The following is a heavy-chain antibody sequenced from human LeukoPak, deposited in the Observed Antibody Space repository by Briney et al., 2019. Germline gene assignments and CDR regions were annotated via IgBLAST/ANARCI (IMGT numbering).Heavy chain of an antibody. CDR3: ARIDGDY. Sequence: SETLSLTCTVSGASISAFHWTSFRQPAGKGLEWIGLIYSSRSTLFNPSLKSRVAMSVDLTKNQLPLKLTSVTAADTAMYYCARIDGDYWGRGTLVTVSS. J-gene: IGHJ4*02. CDR2: IYSSRST. CDR1: GASISAFH. V-gene: IGHV4-4*07. D-gene: IGHD2/OR15-2a*01.